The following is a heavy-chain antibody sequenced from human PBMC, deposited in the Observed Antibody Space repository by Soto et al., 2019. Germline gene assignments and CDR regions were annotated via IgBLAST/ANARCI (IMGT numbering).Heavy chain of an antibody. CDR3: AKDCSSTSRYSVFDY. J-gene: IGHJ4*02. V-gene: IGHV3-23*01. CDR1: GFTFSSYA. Sequence: GGSLRLSCAASGFTFSSYAMSWVRQAPGKGLEWVSAISGSGGSTYYADSVKGRFTISRDNSKNTLYLQMNSLRAEDTAVYYCAKDCSSTSRYSVFDYWGQGTLVTVSS. CDR2: ISGSGGST. D-gene: IGHD2-2*02.